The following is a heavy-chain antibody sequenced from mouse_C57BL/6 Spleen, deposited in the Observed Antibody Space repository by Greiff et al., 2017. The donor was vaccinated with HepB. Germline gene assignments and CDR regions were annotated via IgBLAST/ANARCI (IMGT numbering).Heavy chain of an antibody. CDR2: ISYDGSN. V-gene: IGHV3-6*01. J-gene: IGHJ3*01. CDR1: GYSITSGYY. CDR3: ARDSSGHGFAY. Sequence: EVQLQESGPGLVKPSQSLSLTCSVTGYSITSGYYWNWIRQFPGNKLEWMGYISYDGSNNYNPSLKNRISITRDTSKNQFFLKLNSVTTEDTATYYCARDSSGHGFAYWGQGTLVTVSA. D-gene: IGHD3-2*02.